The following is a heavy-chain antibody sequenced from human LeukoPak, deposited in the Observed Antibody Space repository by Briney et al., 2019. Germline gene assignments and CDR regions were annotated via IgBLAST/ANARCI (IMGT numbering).Heavy chain of an antibody. D-gene: IGHD6-25*01. CDR3: ARDIPNSGYTSDH. J-gene: IGHJ5*02. CDR1: GYIFAGYD. CDR2: VNPNTGDT. V-gene: IGHV1-2*02. Sequence: GASVKVSCNASGYIFAGYDMHWVRQAPGQGLEWMGYVNPNTGDTNYAQEFQGRVTMTRDMSISTAYMELSSLTSDDTAVYYCARDIPNSGYTSDHWGQGTPVTVSS.